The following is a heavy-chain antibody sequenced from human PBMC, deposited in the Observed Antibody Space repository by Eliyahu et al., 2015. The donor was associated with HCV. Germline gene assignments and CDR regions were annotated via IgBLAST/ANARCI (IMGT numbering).Heavy chain of an antibody. J-gene: IGHJ4*02. V-gene: IGHV3-7*01. Sequence: EVQLVESGGGLVQPGGSLRLSCAASGFTFXSYWMSWVRQGPGKGLEWVANIKQDGSEKYYVDSVKGRFTISRDNAKNSLYLQMNSLRAEDTAVYYCARGSCTGGVCYPDPFDYWGQGTLVTVSS. CDR1: GFTFXSYW. CDR3: ARGSCTGGVCYPDPFDY. CDR2: IKQDGSEK. D-gene: IGHD2-8*02.